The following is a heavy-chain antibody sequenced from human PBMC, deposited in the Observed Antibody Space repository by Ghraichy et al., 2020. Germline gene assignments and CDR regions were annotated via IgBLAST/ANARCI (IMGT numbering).Heavy chain of an antibody. CDR2: ISGSGGST. CDR3: ARYIVVVPYYYYGMDV. V-gene: IGHV3-23*01. D-gene: IGHD2-2*01. J-gene: IGHJ6*02. CDR1: GFTFSSYA. Sequence: GGPLRLSCAASGFTFSSYAMSWVRQAPGKGLEWVSAISGSGGSTYYADSVKGRFTISRDNSKNTLYLQMNSLRAEDTAVYYCARYIVVVPYYYYGMDVWGQGTTVTVSS.